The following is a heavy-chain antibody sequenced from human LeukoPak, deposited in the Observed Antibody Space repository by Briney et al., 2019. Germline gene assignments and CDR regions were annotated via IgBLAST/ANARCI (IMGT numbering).Heavy chain of an antibody. D-gene: IGHD3-10*01. CDR2: IYYSGSN. Sequence: SETLSLTCTVSGGSISSYYWSWIRQPPGKGLEWIGYIYYSGSNNYNPSLKSRVTISVDTSKNQFSLKLSSVTAADTAVYYCATSPWFGELSSWFDPWGQGTLVTVSS. CDR1: GGSISSYY. J-gene: IGHJ5*02. CDR3: ATSPWFGELSSWFDP. V-gene: IGHV4-59*08.